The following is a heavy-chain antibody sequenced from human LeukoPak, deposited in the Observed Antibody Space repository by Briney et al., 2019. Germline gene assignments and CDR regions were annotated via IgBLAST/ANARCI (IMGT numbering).Heavy chain of an antibody. V-gene: IGHV4-38-2*02. CDR2: IYHSGST. CDR1: GYSISSGYY. J-gene: IGHJ6*02. D-gene: IGHD1-26*01. Sequence: PSQTLSLTCTVSGYSISSGYYWGWIRQPPGKGLEWIGSIYHSGSTYYNPSLKSRVTISVDTSKNQFSLKLSSVTAADTAVYYCARDKWELLYGMDVWGQGTTVTVSS. CDR3: ARDKWELLYGMDV.